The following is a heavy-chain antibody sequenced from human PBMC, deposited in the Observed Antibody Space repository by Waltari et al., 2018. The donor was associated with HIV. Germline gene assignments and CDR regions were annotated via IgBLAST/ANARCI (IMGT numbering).Heavy chain of an antibody. CDR3: ARDPIAAAGRNYYGMDV. CDR2: IYTRGST. Sequence: QVKLQESGPGLVKHSETLSSTGSVSGGSIRSYSWHWIRQPAGKGLEWIGRIYTRGSTNYNPSLKSRVTMSVDTSKKQFSLKLSSVTAADTAVYYCARDPIAAAGRNYYGMDVWGQGTTVTVSS. D-gene: IGHD6-13*01. V-gene: IGHV4-4*07. J-gene: IGHJ6*02. CDR1: GGSIRSYS.